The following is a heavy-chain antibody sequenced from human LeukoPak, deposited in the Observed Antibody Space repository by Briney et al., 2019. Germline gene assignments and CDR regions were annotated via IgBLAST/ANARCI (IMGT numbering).Heavy chain of an antibody. CDR1: GFTFSSYA. CDR3: AKGEKWELYFDY. Sequence: GGSLRLSCAASGFTFSSYAMSWVRQAPGKGPEWVSAISGSGGSTYYADSVKGRFTISRDNSKNTLYLQMNSLRAEDTAVYYCAKGEKWELYFDYWGQGTLVTVSS. D-gene: IGHD1-26*01. J-gene: IGHJ4*02. CDR2: ISGSGGST. V-gene: IGHV3-23*01.